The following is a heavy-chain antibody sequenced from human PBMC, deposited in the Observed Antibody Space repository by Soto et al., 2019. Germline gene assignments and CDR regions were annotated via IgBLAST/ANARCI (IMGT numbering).Heavy chain of an antibody. CDR1: GFTFSSYG. V-gene: IGHV3-30*18. Sequence: QVQLVESGGGVVQPGRSLRLSCAASGFTFSSYGMHWVRQAPGKGLEWVAVISYDGRNKYYADSVKGRFTISRDNSKNTLYPQMNSLRAEDTAVYYCAKDLGYMSFDIWGQGTMVTVSS. CDR2: ISYDGRNK. CDR3: AKDLGYMSFDI. D-gene: IGHD3-16*02. J-gene: IGHJ3*02.